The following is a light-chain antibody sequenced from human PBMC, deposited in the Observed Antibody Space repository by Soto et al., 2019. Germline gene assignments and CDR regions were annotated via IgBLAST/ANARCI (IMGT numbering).Light chain of an antibody. CDR3: QPYGSSPTT. CDR2: GAS. CDR1: LSVSSSY. J-gene: IGKJ1*01. Sequence: EIVLTQSPGTLSLSPGERATLSCRASLSVSSSYLAWYQQKPGQAPRLLIYGASSRATGIPDRFSGSGSGTDFTLTISRLEPEDFAVYYCQPYGSSPTTFGQGAKVEIK. V-gene: IGKV3-20*01.